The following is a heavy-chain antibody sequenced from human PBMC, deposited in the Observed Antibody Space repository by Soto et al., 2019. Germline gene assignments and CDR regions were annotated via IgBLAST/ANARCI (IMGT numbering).Heavy chain of an antibody. J-gene: IGHJ4*02. Sequence: QVQLLQSGPEVKKPGSSVKVSCKASRDTFNTYTITWVRQAPGQGLEWMGRIIPRTDIANYAQKFQDRVSITADRSTSTAYMELSSLRLDDTAVYYCARDYYYGSGSSRDIFASWGQGTLVTVSS. CDR3: ARDYYYGSGSSRDIFAS. CDR1: RDTFNTYT. CDR2: IIPRTDIA. V-gene: IGHV1-69*08. D-gene: IGHD3-10*01.